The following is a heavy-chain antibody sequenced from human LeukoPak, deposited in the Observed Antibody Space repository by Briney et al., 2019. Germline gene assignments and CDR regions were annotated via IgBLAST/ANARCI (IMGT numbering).Heavy chain of an antibody. CDR3: ATVSYCSSTSCYRFDP. D-gene: IGHD2-2*02. J-gene: IGHJ5*02. V-gene: IGHV4-39*01. CDR1: GGPISSSTYY. Sequence: PSETLSLTCTVSGGPISSSTYYWGWIRQPPGKGLEWIGSIYYSGSTYYNPSLKSRVTIPIDTSKNQFSLKLSSVTAADTAVYYCATVSYCSSTSCYRFDPWGQGTLVTVSS. CDR2: IYYSGST.